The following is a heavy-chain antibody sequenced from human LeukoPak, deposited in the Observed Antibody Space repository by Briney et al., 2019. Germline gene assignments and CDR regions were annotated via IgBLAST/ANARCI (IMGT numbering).Heavy chain of an antibody. CDR1: GFTVSSNY. Sequence: GGSLSLSCAASGFTVSSNYMSWVRQAPGKGLEWVSVIYSGGSTYYADSVKGRFTISRDNSMNTLYLQMNSLRADDTAVYYCARSPSAVAGHTYFFDYWGHGTLVTVSS. J-gene: IGHJ4*01. CDR3: ARSPSAVAGHTYFFDY. D-gene: IGHD6-19*01. V-gene: IGHV3-53*01. CDR2: IYSGGST.